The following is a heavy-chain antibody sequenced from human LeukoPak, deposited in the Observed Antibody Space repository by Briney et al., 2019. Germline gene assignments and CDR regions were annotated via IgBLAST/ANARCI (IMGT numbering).Heavy chain of an antibody. V-gene: IGHV3-30*18. J-gene: IGHJ6*03. CDR2: ISYDGSNK. CDR3: AKAYGDYNYYYYMDV. Sequence: GSLRLSCAASGFTFSSYGMHWVRQAPGKGLEWVAVISYDGSNKYYADSVKGRFTISRDNSKNTLYLQMNSLRAEDTAVYYCAKAYGDYNYYYYMDVWGKGTTVTVSS. D-gene: IGHD4-17*01. CDR1: GFTFSSYG.